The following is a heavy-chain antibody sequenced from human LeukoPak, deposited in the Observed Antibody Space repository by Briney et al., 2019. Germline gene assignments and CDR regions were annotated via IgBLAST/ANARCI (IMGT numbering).Heavy chain of an antibody. CDR1: GFTFSDYT. J-gene: IGHJ4*02. D-gene: IGHD3-10*01. Sequence: GSLRLSCAASGFTFSDYTMNWVRQAPGKGLELVSSISTSSSYIYFADSVRGRFTISRDNAKNSLYLQMNSLRAEDTAVYYCARGAYGSGTSLGYWGPGTLVTVSS. CDR2: ISTSSSYI. V-gene: IGHV3-21*06. CDR3: ARGAYGSGTSLGY.